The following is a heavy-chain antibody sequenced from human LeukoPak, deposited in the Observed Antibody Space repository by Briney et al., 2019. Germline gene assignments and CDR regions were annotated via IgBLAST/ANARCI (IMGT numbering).Heavy chain of an antibody. CDR3: ARVSSPWSPRDVFDI. Sequence: SQTLSLTCALSGDTVSINSATWNWLRQSPSRGLEWRVRTYYKSKWYNDYAVSVKSRITINPDTSKNQFSLQLNYVTPEDTAVYYCARVSSPWSPRDVFDIWGQGTMVTVSS. CDR1: GDTVSINSAT. D-gene: IGHD5-24*01. V-gene: IGHV6-1*01. J-gene: IGHJ3*02. CDR2: TYYKSKWYN.